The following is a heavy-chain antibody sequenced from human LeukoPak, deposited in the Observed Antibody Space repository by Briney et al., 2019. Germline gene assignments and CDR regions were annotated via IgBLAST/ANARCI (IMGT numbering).Heavy chain of an antibody. J-gene: IGHJ6*03. Sequence: ASVKVSCKASGYTFTGYYMHWVRQAPGQGLEWMGWINPNSGGTNYAQKFQGRVTMTRDTSISTAYMELSRLRSDDTAVYYCASPLGGYYYGSGSYYNTGDNYMDVWGKGTTVTVSS. CDR3: ASPLGGYYYGSGSYYNTGDNYMDV. D-gene: IGHD3-10*01. CDR1: GYTFTGYY. CDR2: INPNSGGT. V-gene: IGHV1-2*02.